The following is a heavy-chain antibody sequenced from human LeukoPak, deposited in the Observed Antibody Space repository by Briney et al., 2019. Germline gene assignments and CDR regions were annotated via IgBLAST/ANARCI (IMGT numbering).Heavy chain of an antibody. CDR3: AKVWFGDWYYYYYMDV. J-gene: IGHJ6*03. CDR2: ISGSGGST. V-gene: IGHV3-23*01. CDR1: GFTFSSYA. D-gene: IGHD3-10*01. Sequence: PGGSLRLSCAASGFTFSSYAMSWVRQAPGKGLEWVSAISGSGGSTYYADSVKGRFTISGDNSKNTLYLQMNSLRAEDTAVYYCAKVWFGDWYYYYYMDVWGKGTTVTVSS.